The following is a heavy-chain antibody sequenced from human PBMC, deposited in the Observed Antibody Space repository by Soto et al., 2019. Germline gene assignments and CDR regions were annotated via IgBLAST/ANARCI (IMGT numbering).Heavy chain of an antibody. CDR2: IRNKAKSDTT. D-gene: IGHD2-15*01. CDR3: ARDLEDIVVNRSPYGMDV. CDR1: EFTFSDHY. V-gene: IGHV3-72*01. Sequence: GGSLRLSCAASEFTFSDHYMDWVRQAPGKGLEWVGRIRNKAKSDTTLYAASVKGRFTISRDDSKNSLSLQMNSLKTEDSAVYYCARDLEDIVVNRSPYGMDVWGQGTTVTVSS. J-gene: IGHJ6*02.